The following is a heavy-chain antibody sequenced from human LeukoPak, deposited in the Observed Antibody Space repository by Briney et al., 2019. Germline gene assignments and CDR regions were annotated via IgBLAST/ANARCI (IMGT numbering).Heavy chain of an antibody. V-gene: IGHV4-39*07. Sequence: SETLSLTCTVSGGSISSSSYYWGWIRQPPGKGLEWIGSIYYSGSTYYNPSLKSRVTISVDTSKNQFSLKLSSVTAADTAVYYCARVYRGFLEWLGTVDYYYMDVWGKGTTVTVSS. J-gene: IGHJ6*03. CDR3: ARVYRGFLEWLGTVDYYYMDV. CDR1: GGSISSSSYY. D-gene: IGHD3-3*01. CDR2: IYYSGST.